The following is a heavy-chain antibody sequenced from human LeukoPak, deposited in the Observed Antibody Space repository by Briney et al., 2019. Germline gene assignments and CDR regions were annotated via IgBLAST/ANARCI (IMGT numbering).Heavy chain of an antibody. CDR2: IYPGDSDT. D-gene: IGHD3-22*01. V-gene: IGHV5-51*01. CDR3: ARASKGYYYYFDY. J-gene: IGHJ4*02. Sequence: VESLKISCKGSGYNFSTYWIGWVRQLPGKGLEWMGIIYPGDSDTRYSPSFQGQVTISADKSINTAYLQWSSLKASDTAMYYCARASKGYYYYFDYWGQGTLVTVSS. CDR1: GYNFSTYW.